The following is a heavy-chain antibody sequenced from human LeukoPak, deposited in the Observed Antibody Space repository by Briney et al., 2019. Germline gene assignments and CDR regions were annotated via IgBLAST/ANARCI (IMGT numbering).Heavy chain of an antibody. CDR2: ISASNGNT. Sequence: ASVKVSCKASGYTFTSYGISWVRQAPGQGLEWMGWISASNGNTNYAQKLQGRVTMTTDTSTSTAYMELRSLRSDDTAVYYCARGPKRAVVPAARLFDYWGQGTLVTVSS. D-gene: IGHD2-2*01. CDR1: GYTFTSYG. CDR3: ARGPKRAVVPAARLFDY. J-gene: IGHJ4*02. V-gene: IGHV1-18*01.